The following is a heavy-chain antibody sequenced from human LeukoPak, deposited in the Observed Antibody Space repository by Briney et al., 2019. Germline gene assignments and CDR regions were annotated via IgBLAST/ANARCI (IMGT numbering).Heavy chain of an antibody. J-gene: IGHJ4*02. CDR2: VSANGAAS. CDR1: GFTFSSYW. Sequence: GGSLRLSCAASGFTFSSYWMHWVRQAPGKGLVWVSSVSANGAASQYADSVKGRFIISRDNSKSTLYLQMGSLRAEDMALYYCASGALASGWHGLDYWGQGTLVTVSS. V-gene: IGHV3-74*03. D-gene: IGHD6-19*01. CDR3: ASGALASGWHGLDY.